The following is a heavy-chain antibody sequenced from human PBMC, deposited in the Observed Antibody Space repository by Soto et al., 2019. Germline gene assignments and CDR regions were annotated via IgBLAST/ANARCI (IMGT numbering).Heavy chain of an antibody. D-gene: IGHD3-10*01. J-gene: IGHJ4*02. CDR3: ARGATGGSAGSYYNFDY. CDR1: GFTFSSYA. CDR2: MSYDGSNK. Sequence: QVQLVESGGGVVQPGRSLRLSCAASGFTFSSYAMHWVRQAPGKGLEWVDVMSYDGSNKYSADSVKGRFTISRDNSKNTLYLQMNSLRAEDTAVYYCARGATGGSAGSYYNFDYWGQGTLVTVSS. V-gene: IGHV3-30-3*01.